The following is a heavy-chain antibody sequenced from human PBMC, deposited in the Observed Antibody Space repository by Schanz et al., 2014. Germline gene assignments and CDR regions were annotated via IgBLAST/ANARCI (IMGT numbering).Heavy chain of an antibody. CDR2: IYIGGNT. CDR1: GFNFGSHG. Sequence: QVQLVESGGGVVQPGRSLRLSCAASGFNFGSHGMHWVRQAPGKGLEWVSFIYIGGNTYYADSVKGRFTISRDNSRNTLYLQMNSLRAEDTAVYYCARDGYSVVVISPTESFDIWGQGTMVTVSP. D-gene: IGHD2-21*01. J-gene: IGHJ3*02. CDR3: ARDGYSVVVISPTESFDI. V-gene: IGHV3-NL1*01.